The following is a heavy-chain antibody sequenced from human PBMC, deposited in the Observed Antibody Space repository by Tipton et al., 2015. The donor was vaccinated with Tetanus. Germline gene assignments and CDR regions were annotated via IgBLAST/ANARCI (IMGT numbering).Heavy chain of an antibody. CDR2: IFPDDSDT. CDR3: ARMYSTSSPFDH. D-gene: IGHD6-6*01. V-gene: IGHV5-51*01. J-gene: IGHJ4*02. Sequence: MQLVQSGADVKKPGESLKISCKASGYSFTSHWIGWVRQMPGQGLEWMGMIFPDDSDTRYSPSFQGHVPFSVDKSTSTVYLQWSSLKASDAAMYFCARMYSTSSPFDHWGQGTLVAVSS. CDR1: GYSFTSHW.